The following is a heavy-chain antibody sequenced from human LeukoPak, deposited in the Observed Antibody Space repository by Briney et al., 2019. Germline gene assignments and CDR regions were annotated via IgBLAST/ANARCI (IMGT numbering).Heavy chain of an antibody. CDR2: ISRSSNYI. V-gene: IGHV3-21*01. CDR1: GFTFSSTT. CDR3: ARDRGMVRGVIMANWFDP. D-gene: IGHD3-10*01. J-gene: IGHJ5*02. Sequence: GGSLRLSCAASGFTFSSTTINWVRQAPGKGLEWVSSISRSSNYIYYADSVKGRFTISRDNAKTSLYLQMNSLRAEDTAVYYCARDRGMVRGVIMANWFDPWGQGTLVTVSS.